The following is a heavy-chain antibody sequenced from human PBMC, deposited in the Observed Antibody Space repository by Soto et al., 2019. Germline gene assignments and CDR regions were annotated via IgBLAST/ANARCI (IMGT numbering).Heavy chain of an antibody. CDR3: ARGGYSSSSLGY. J-gene: IGHJ4*02. V-gene: IGHV1-3*05. D-gene: IGHD6-6*01. CDR2: IHAGNGNT. Sequence: QVQLVQSGAEEKKPGASVKVSCKASGYTFTSYAMHWVRPAPGQRLEWMGWIHAGNGNTKYSQKFQGRVTITRDTSASTADRELSSRRSEDTAVYYCARGGYSSSSLGYWGQGTLVTVSS. CDR1: GYTFTSYA.